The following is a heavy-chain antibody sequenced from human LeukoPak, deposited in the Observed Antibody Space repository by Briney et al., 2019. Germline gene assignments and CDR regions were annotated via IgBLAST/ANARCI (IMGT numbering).Heavy chain of an antibody. V-gene: IGHV1-69*06. CDR2: IIPIFGTA. Sequence: SVKVSCKASGGTFSSYAISWVRQAPGQGLEWMGGIIPIFGTANYAQKFQGRVTITADKSTSTAYMELSSLRSEDTAVYYCAREPRYYDILTGWFDPWGQGTPVTVSS. J-gene: IGHJ5*02. CDR3: AREPRYYDILTGWFDP. D-gene: IGHD3-9*01. CDR1: GGTFSSYA.